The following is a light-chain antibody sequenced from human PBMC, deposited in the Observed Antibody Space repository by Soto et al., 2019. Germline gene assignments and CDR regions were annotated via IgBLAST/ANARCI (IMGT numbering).Light chain of an antibody. CDR2: TAS. V-gene: IGKV1-39*01. J-gene: IGKJ2*01. CDR3: QQSYDTPTT. CDR1: QSVTNY. Sequence: DIQMTQSPSSLSASLGDRVTITCRASQSVTNYLNWYQQKPGKAPKLLIYTASTLQSGVPSRFSGSGSGTDFTLTISSLQREDLATYYCQQSYDTPTTFGQGTKVDIK.